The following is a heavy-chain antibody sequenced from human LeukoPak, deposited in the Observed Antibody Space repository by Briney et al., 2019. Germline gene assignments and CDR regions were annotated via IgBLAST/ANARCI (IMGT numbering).Heavy chain of an antibody. J-gene: IGHJ4*02. D-gene: IGHD1-26*01. CDR2: IIPIFGTA. V-gene: IGHV1-69*13. Sequence: SVKVSCKASGGTFSSYDISWVRQAPGQGLEWMGGIIPIFGTANYAQKFQGRVTITADESTSTAYMELSSLRSEDTAVYYCARERGGSYDSDYWGQGTLVTVSS. CDR3: ARERGGSYDSDY. CDR1: GGTFSSYD.